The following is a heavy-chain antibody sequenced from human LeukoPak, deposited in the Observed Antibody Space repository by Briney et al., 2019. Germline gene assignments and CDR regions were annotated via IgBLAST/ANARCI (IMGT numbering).Heavy chain of an antibody. CDR1: GFTFSSYD. CDR2: ICTAGDT. CDR3: ARGVPAYCGGDCYSDAFDI. J-gene: IGHJ3*02. V-gene: IGHV3-13*01. Sequence: GGSLRLSCAASGFTFSSYDMHWVRQATGKGLEWVSAICTAGDTYYPGSVKGRFTISRENAKKSSYLQMNSLRAGDTAVYYCARGVPAYCGGDCYSDAFDIWGQGTMVTVSS. D-gene: IGHD2-21*02.